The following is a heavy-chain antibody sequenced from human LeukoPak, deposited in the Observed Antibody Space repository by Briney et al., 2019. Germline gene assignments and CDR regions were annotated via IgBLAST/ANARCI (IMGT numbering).Heavy chain of an antibody. Sequence: ASVKVSCKASGYTFAKYAIHWVRQAPGQRLEWMGWINAGNGDTRYSQKFQGGVTLTRDTSASTAYMELSSLRSEDTAVYYCARGYGDGYNPNFDYWGQGTLVTVSS. D-gene: IGHD5-12*01. J-gene: IGHJ4*02. V-gene: IGHV1-3*01. CDR3: ARGYGDGYNPNFDY. CDR2: INAGNGDT. CDR1: GYTFAKYA.